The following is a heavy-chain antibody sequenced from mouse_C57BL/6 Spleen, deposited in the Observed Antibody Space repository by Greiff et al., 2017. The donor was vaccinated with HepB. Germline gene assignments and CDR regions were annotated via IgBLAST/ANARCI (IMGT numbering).Heavy chain of an antibody. J-gene: IGHJ1*03. Sequence: EVNVVESGGGLVKPGGSLKLSCAASGFTFSDYGMHWVRQAPEKGLEWVAYISSGSSTIYYADTVKGRFTISRDNAKNTLFLQMTSLRSEDTAMYYCARRGITTVAWYFDVWGTGTTVTVSS. CDR3: ARRGITTVAWYFDV. CDR2: ISSGSSTI. D-gene: IGHD1-1*01. V-gene: IGHV5-17*01. CDR1: GFTFSDYG.